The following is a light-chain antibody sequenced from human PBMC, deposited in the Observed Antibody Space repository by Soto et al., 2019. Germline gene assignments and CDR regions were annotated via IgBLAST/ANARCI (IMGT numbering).Light chain of an antibody. Sequence: DIVMTQSPDSLAVCLSERATINCKSSQSVLYSSNNKNYLTWYQQKPGQPPKLLIYWASTRESGVPDRFSGSGSGTDFTLTISSLQAEDVAVYYCQQYYSTPWTFGQGTKVEIK. V-gene: IGKV4-1*01. CDR2: WAS. CDR1: QSVLYSSNNKNY. CDR3: QQYYSTPWT. J-gene: IGKJ1*01.